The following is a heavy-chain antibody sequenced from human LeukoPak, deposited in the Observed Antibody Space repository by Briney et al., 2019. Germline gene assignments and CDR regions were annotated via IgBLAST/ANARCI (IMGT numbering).Heavy chain of an antibody. Sequence: PGGSLRLSCAASGFTFSSYWMHWVRQAPGKGLVWVSRINSDGSSTSYADSVKGRFTISRDNAKNTLYLQMNSLRAEDTAVYYCARQAYQYYDFWSGYHDYWGQGTLVNVSS. CDR1: GFTFSSYW. CDR3: ARQAYQYYDFWSGYHDY. CDR2: INSDGSST. D-gene: IGHD3-3*01. J-gene: IGHJ4*02. V-gene: IGHV3-74*01.